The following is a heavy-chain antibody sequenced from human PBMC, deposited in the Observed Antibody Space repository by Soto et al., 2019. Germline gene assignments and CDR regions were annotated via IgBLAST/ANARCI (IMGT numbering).Heavy chain of an antibody. CDR1: GYTFTSYG. CDR2: IGAYNGNT. CDR3: ARVLLYCSSTSCYSYYFDY. J-gene: IGHJ4*02. Sequence: GASVKVSCKASGYTFTSYGISWVRQAPGQGLEWMGWIGAYNGNTNYAQKLQGRVTMTTDTSTSTAYMELRSLRSDDTAVYYCARVLLYCSSTSCYSYYFDYWGQGTLVTVS. D-gene: IGHD2-2*01. V-gene: IGHV1-18*01.